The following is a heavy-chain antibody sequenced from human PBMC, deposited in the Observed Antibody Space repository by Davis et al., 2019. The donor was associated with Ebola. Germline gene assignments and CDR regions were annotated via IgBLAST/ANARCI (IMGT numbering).Heavy chain of an antibody. J-gene: IGHJ5*02. CDR3: TRVKDNSGYYYGAMGS. CDR2: IRSKRYDGTT. V-gene: IGHV3-49*04. CDR1: GFTFGDYA. D-gene: IGHD3-22*01. Sequence: GESLKIPCTTPGFTFGDYAMTRVRQAPGRGLEWVGSIRSKRYDGTTQYAASMKSRFTISRDDSKSIAYLQINSLKTEDTAVYYCTRVKDNSGYYYGAMGSWGQGTLVTVSS.